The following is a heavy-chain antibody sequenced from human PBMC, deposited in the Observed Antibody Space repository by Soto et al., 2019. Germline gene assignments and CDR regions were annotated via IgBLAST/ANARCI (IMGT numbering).Heavy chain of an antibody. Sequence: EVQLVESGGGLVQPGGSLRRSCAASGFTFSLYSMSWVRQAPGKGLEWVSYISRSSTGIHYADSVKGRFTISRDDVTNSMHLQMNSLRDGDTAVYYCARAVTWGLDVWGQGTTVSISS. CDR1: GFTFSLYS. J-gene: IGHJ6*01. CDR2: ISRSSTGI. CDR3: ARAVTWGLDV. D-gene: IGHD3-10*01. V-gene: IGHV3-48*02.